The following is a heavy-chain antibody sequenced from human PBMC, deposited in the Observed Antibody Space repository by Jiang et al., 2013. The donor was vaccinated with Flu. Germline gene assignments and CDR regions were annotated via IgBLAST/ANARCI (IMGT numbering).Heavy chain of an antibody. CDR3: ARHVSSSWYKSISYFDL. D-gene: IGHD6-13*01. CDR1: GGSISSSSYY. V-gene: IGHV4-39*07. Sequence: LLKPSETLSLTCTVSGGSISSSSYYWGWIRQPPGKGLEWIGSIYYSGSTYYNPSLKSRVTISVDTSKNQFSLKLSSVTAADTAVYYCARHVSSSWYKSISYFDLWGRGTLVTVSS. CDR2: IYYSGST. J-gene: IGHJ2*01.